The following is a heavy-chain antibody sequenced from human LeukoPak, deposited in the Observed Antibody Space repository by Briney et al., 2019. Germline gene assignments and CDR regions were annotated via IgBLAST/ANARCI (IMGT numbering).Heavy chain of an antibody. J-gene: IGHJ4*02. CDR2: ISYDGSNK. CDR1: GFTFSSYG. V-gene: IGHV3-30*03. D-gene: IGHD3-3*01. CDR3: ARDPAKFWSGHDY. Sequence: GGSLRLSCTASGFTFSSYGMHWVRQAPGKGLEWVAVISYDGSNKYYADSVKGRFTISRDNSKNTLYVQMNSLRAEDTAVYYCARDPAKFWSGHDYWGQGTLVTVSS.